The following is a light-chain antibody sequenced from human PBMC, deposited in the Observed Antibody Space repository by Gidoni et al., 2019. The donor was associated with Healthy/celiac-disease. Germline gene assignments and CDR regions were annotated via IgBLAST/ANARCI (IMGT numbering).Light chain of an antibody. J-gene: IGKJ3*01. Sequence: DIVMTQSPDSLAVSLGERATINCKSSQSVLYSSNNKNYLAWYQQKPGQPPKLLIYLASTRESEVPDRFSGSGSGTDFTRTISSLQAEDVAVYYCQQYYNTPLFTFGPGTKVDIK. V-gene: IGKV4-1*01. CDR3: QQYYNTPLFT. CDR2: LAS. CDR1: QSVLYSSNNKNY.